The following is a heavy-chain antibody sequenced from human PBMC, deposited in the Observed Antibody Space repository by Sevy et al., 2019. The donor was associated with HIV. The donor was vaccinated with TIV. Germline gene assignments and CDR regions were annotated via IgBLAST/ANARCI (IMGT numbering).Heavy chain of an antibody. CDR3: AKLDGSGSYRYYYYGMDV. D-gene: IGHD3-10*01. V-gene: IGHV3-23*01. CDR2: ISGSGGST. CDR1: GFTFSSYA. J-gene: IGHJ6*02. Sequence: GGSLRLSCAASGFTFSSYAMSWVRQAPGKGLEWVSAISGSGGSTYYADSVKGRFTISRDNSKNTLSLQMNSLRAEDTAVYYWAKLDGSGSYRYYYYGMDVWGQGTTVTVS.